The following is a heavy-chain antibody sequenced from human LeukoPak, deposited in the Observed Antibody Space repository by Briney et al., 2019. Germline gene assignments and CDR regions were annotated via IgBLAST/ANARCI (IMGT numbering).Heavy chain of an antibody. D-gene: IGHD2-2*01. V-gene: IGHV4-4*02. CDR3: ARGYCSSTSCYYYGMDV. CDR1: GGSISSSNW. Sequence: SETLSLTCAVSGGSISSSNWWSWVRQPPGKGLGWIGEIYHSGSTNYNPSLKSRVTISVDKSKNQFSLKLSSVTAADTAVYYCARGYCSSTSCYYYGMDVWGKGTTVTVSS. J-gene: IGHJ6*04. CDR2: IYHSGST.